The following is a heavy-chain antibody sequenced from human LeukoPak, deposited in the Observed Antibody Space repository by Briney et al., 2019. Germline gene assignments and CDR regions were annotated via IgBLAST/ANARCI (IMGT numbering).Heavy chain of an antibody. CDR3: AKVSYGVLDY. CDR2: ISVSGGST. CDR1: GFTFSSYA. J-gene: IGHJ4*02. V-gene: IGHV3-23*01. Sequence: GGSLRLSCAASGFTFSSYAMSWVRQTPRKGLEWVSSISVSGGSTYYADAVKGRFAISRGNSKNTLSLQMNSLRAEDTAIYYCAKVSYGVLDYWGQGTLVTVTS. D-gene: IGHD4-17*01.